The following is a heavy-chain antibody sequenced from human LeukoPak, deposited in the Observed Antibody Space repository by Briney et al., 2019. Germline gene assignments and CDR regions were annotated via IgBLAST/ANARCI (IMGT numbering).Heavy chain of an antibody. J-gene: IGHJ5*02. D-gene: IGHD3-3*01. V-gene: IGHV1-2*02. CDR1: GYTVTGYY. CDR3: ARDAYDFWSGLNWFDP. Sequence: GASVKVSCKASGYTVTGYYMHWVRQAPGQGLEWMGWINPNSGGTNYAQKFQGRVTMTRDTSISTAYMELSRLRSDDTAVYYCARDAYDFWSGLNWFDPWGQGTLVTVSS. CDR2: INPNSGGT.